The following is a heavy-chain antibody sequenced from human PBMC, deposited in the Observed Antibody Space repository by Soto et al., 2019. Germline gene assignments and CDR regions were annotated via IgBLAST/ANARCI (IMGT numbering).Heavy chain of an antibody. CDR2: INHSASS. J-gene: IGHJ6*02. CDR1: GGSFTDYY. CDR3: ARGEYDSSGLYSWAPLGFDV. Sequence: QVQLRQWGAGLLKPSETLVLTCAVSGGSFTDYYWGWIRQSPGKGLEWIGEINHSASSTYNPSLASRVTILVATSKKQFSLRLTSVTAADTAMYYCARGEYDSSGLYSWAPLGFDVWGQGTTVTVSS. D-gene: IGHD3-22*01. V-gene: IGHV4-34*01.